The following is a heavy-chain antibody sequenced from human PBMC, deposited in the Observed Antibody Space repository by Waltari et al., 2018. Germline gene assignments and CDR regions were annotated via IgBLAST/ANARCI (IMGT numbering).Heavy chain of an antibody. J-gene: IGHJ4*02. D-gene: IGHD3-9*01. CDR3: VRAGHYDILTGSFGY. V-gene: IGHV3-11*04. Sequence: QVQLVESGGGLVKPGGSLRLSCVASGFTFSDYYMTWIRQAPGKGLEWVSYISHTGTTIYYADSVKGRFTISRDNAKNSLYLRMNSLRAEDTAMYYCVRAGHYDILTGSFGYWGQGALVTVSP. CDR1: GFTFSDYY. CDR2: ISHTGTTI.